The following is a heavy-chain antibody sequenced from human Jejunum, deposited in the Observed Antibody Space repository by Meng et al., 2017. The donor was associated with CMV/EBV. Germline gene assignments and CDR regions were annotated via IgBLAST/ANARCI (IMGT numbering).Heavy chain of an antibody. D-gene: IGHD1-26*01. Sequence: QVQVPESGPGLVKPSETLSLPCTVSGGSINNYYWSWIRQSAGKGLEWIGRFYSSDTYNYHPSLNSRVTMSLDTSKKQFSLILSSVTAADTARYYCARGPGASTREGFDHWGLGTLVTVSS. CDR3: ARGPGASTREGFDH. CDR2: FYSSDTY. V-gene: IGHV4-4*07. J-gene: IGHJ4*02. CDR1: GGSINNYY.